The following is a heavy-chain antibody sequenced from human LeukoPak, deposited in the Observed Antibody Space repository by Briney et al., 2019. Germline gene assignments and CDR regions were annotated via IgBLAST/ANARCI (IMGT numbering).Heavy chain of an antibody. CDR2: ISSSGRTM. CDR1: GGSISSSN. V-gene: IGHV3-48*04. D-gene: IGHD1-26*01. J-gene: IGHJ4*02. CDR3: ARDNYSGSRYFDH. Sequence: PSETLSLTCAVSGGSISSSNWWSWVRQAPGKGLEWVSYISSSGRTMYYADSVKGRFTVSRDNAKNSLYLQMNSLRAEDTAIYYCARDNYSGSRYFDHWGQGTLVTVSS.